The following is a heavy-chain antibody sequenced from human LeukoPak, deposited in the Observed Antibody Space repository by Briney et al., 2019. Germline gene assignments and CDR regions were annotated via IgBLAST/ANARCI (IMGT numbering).Heavy chain of an antibody. D-gene: IGHD4-11*01. V-gene: IGHV4-34*01. J-gene: IGHJ4*02. CDR1: GGSFSGYY. CDR2: INHSGST. Sequence: PSETLSLTCAVYGGSFSGYYWSWIRQPPGKGLEWIGEINHSGSTNYNPSLKSRVTISVDTSKNQFSLKLSSVTAADTAVYYCARTRATTVTTPFDYWGQGTLVTVSS. CDR3: ARTRATTVTTPFDY.